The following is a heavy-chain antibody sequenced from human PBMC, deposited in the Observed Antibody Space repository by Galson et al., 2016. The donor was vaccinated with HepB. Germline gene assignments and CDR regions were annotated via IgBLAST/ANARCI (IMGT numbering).Heavy chain of an antibody. CDR3: AKDYVGGSYLLTQFDY. CDR1: GFTFSSYA. D-gene: IGHD3-16*02. CDR2: LSGSGANT. Sequence: SMRLSCAASGFTFSSYAMTWVRQAPGKGLEWVSGLSGSGANTYYADSVKGRFTISRDNSKNTLYLQMNSLRVEETAVYYCAKDYVGGSYLLTQFDYWGQGTLVTVSS. V-gene: IGHV3-23*01. J-gene: IGHJ4*02.